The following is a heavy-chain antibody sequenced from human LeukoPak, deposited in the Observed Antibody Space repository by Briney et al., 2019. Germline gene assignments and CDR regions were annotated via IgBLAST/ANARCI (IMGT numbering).Heavy chain of an antibody. CDR3: ARDWSYDILTGYYDY. D-gene: IGHD3-9*01. Sequence: GGSLRLSYAASGFTFSSYAMRWVRQAAGKGLEWVAFISYDGSNKSSADSVKCRFTISRDNSKNTLYLQMDSLRAEDTAVYYCARDWSYDILTGYYDYWGQGTLVTVSS. V-gene: IGHV3-30*04. CDR2: ISYDGSNK. CDR1: GFTFSSYA. J-gene: IGHJ4*02.